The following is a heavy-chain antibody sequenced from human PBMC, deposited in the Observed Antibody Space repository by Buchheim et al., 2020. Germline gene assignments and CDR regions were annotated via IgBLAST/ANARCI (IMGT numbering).Heavy chain of an antibody. CDR1: GFTFSSYG. D-gene: IGHD3-22*01. CDR2: IWYDGSNK. Sequence: QVQLVESGGGVVQPGRSLRLSCATSGFTFSSYGMHWVRQAPGKGLEWVAVIWYDGSNKYYADSVKGRFTISRDNSKNTLYLQMNSLRAEDTAVYYCAREYYYDSSGYYLNWGQGTL. V-gene: IGHV3-33*01. J-gene: IGHJ4*02. CDR3: AREYYYDSSGYYLN.